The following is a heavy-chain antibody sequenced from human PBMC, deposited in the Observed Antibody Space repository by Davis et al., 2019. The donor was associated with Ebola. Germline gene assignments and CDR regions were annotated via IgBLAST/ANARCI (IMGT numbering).Heavy chain of an antibody. CDR3: ANSAVAGTDYYYGMDV. Sequence: ASVKVSCKASGYTFTSYYMHWVRQAPGQGLEWMGIINPSGGSTSYAQKFQGRVTMTRDTSTSTVYMELSSLRSEDTAVYYCANSAVAGTDYYYGMDVWGKGTTVTVSS. CDR1: GYTFTSYY. CDR2: INPSGGST. D-gene: IGHD6-19*01. J-gene: IGHJ6*04. V-gene: IGHV1-46*01.